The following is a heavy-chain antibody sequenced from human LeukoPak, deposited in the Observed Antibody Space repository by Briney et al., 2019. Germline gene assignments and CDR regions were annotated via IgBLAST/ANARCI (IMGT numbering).Heavy chain of an antibody. V-gene: IGHV3-30*18. J-gene: IGHJ4*02. CDR2: ISYDGSNK. Sequence: GRSLRLSCAASGFTFSSYGMHWVRQAPGKGLEWVAVISYDGSNKYYADSVKGRFTISRDNSKNTLYLQMNSLRAEDTAVYYCAKDRDLAGSYFEFDAIFDYWGQGTLVTVSS. CDR1: GFTFSSYG. D-gene: IGHD1-26*01. CDR3: AKDRDLAGSYFEFDAIFDY.